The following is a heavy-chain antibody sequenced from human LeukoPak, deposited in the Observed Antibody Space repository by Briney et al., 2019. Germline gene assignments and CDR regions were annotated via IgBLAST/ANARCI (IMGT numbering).Heavy chain of an antibody. J-gene: IGHJ4*02. CDR2: INPNSGGT. CDR1: GYTFTGYY. D-gene: IGHD3-16*01. CDR3: ARDRARWGSKTFGY. V-gene: IGHV1-2*02. Sequence: ASVKVSCTASGYTFTGYYMHWVRQAPGQGLEWMGWINPNSGGTNYAQKFQGRVTMTRDTSISTAYMELSRLRSDDTAVYYCARDRARWGSKTFGYWGQGTLVTVSS.